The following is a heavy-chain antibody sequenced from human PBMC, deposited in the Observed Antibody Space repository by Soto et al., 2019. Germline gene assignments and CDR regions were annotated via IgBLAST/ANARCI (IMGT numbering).Heavy chain of an antibody. CDR3: ARETSLWDIVLVPAAGERGGMDV. CDR2: IYSGGST. V-gene: IGHV3-66*01. Sequence: PGGSLRLSCAASGFTVSSNYMSWVRQAPGKGLEWVSVIYSGGSTYYADSVKGRFTISRDNSKNTLYLQMNSLRAEDTAVYYCARETSLWDIVLVPAAGERGGMDVWGQGTKVTVSS. D-gene: IGHD2-2*01. J-gene: IGHJ6*02. CDR1: GFTVSSNY.